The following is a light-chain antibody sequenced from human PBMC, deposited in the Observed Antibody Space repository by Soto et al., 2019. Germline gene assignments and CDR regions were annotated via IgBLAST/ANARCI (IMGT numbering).Light chain of an antibody. CDR1: SSDVGLYDY. CDR3: SSYTSDSSYV. Sequence: QSVLTQPASVSGSPGQSITISCTGTSSDVGLYDYVSWYQQHPGKAPQLMIYAVSNRPSGVSNRFSASKSGNTASLFISGLQAEDGADYYCSSYTSDSSYVFGSGTKVTAL. CDR2: AVS. J-gene: IGLJ1*01. V-gene: IGLV2-14*01.